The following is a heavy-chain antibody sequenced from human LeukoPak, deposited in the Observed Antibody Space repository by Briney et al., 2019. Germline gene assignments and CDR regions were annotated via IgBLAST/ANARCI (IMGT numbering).Heavy chain of an antibody. CDR1: GYDFTTYW. CDR2: INPVNFDT. J-gene: IGHJ4*02. CDR3: ARHYSSAWFGY. Sequence: GESLKISCKGSGYDFTTYWIAWVRQMPGKGLEWMGNINPVNFDTTYSPSFQGQVTISVDKSISTAYLQLRSLKASDTAMYYCARHYSSAWFGYWGQGSPVTVSS. V-gene: IGHV5-51*01. D-gene: IGHD6-25*01.